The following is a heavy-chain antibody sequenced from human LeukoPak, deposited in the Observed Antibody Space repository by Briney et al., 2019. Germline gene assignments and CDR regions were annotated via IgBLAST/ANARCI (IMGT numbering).Heavy chain of an antibody. J-gene: IGHJ3*02. D-gene: IGHD3-22*01. CDR2: IRDDGSNK. CDR3: AKDGVNYYDSSGYRSIIDAFDI. Sequence: GGALRLSWAAAGFTFSSYGMHWVRQAPGKGVGWGAFIRDDGSNKYYADSVKGRFTISRDNSKNTLYLQMNSLRAEDTAVYYCAKDGVNYYDSSGYRSIIDAFDIWGQGTMVTVSS. CDR1: GFTFSSYG. V-gene: IGHV3-30*02.